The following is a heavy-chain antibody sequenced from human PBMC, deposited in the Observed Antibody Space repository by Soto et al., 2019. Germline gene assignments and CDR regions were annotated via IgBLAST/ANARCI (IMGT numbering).Heavy chain of an antibody. Sequence: QVQLVQSGGEVKKPGASVKVSCKASGYTFTNYGISWVRQAPGQGLEWMGWINVYNGNTKYAQKVQGRVTMTTDTXAXTXSMELRSLRSDDTAVYYCARGVGSGSYYNQYNWFDPWGQGTLVTVSS. V-gene: IGHV1-18*01. CDR3: ARGVGSGSYYNQYNWFDP. CDR1: GYTFTNYG. CDR2: INVYNGNT. J-gene: IGHJ5*02. D-gene: IGHD3-10*01.